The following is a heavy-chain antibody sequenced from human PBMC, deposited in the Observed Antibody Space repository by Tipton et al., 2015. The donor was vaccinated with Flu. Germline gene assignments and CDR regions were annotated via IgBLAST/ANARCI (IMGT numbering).Heavy chain of an antibody. V-gene: IGHV1-18*04. CDR1: GYTFTSHG. CDR3: ARTYDSSGSDAFDI. Sequence: LVQSGAEVKKPGASVKVSCKASGYTFTSHGFSWVRQAPGQGLEWMGWISAYNGNTNYAQKVQGRVSMTTDTSTGTAYMELRSLRSDDTAVYYCARTYDSSGSDAFDIWGQGTMVTVSS. J-gene: IGHJ3*02. D-gene: IGHD3-22*01. CDR2: ISAYNGNT.